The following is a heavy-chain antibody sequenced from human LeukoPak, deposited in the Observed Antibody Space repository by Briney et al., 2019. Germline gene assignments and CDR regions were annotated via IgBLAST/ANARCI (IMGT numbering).Heavy chain of an antibody. CDR3: ARSDVTQDIVVVPAAIDFDY. J-gene: IGHJ4*02. CDR2: INSSSSTI. Sequence: GGSLRLSCAASGFTFSSYGMHWVRQAPGKGLEWVSYINSSSSTIYYADSVKGRFTISRDNAKNSLYLQMNSLRDEDTAVYYCARSDVTQDIVVVPAAIDFDYWGQGTLVAVSS. CDR1: GFTFSSYG. V-gene: IGHV3-48*02. D-gene: IGHD2-2*02.